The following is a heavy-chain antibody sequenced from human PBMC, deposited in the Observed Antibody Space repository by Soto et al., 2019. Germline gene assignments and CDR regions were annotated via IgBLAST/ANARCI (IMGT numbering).Heavy chain of an antibody. D-gene: IGHD1-1*01. CDR2: IFYNGRT. V-gene: IGHV4-59*11. Sequence: SETQSLTCTVSGCSISRHYCGWIRQPPGEGLEWIGYIFYNGRTNFNPSLKSRVTISADTSKNQFSLKLSSVTAADTAVYFCGRDVEATGHLDYWGQGTLVTVSS. CDR1: GCSISRHY. CDR3: GRDVEATGHLDY. J-gene: IGHJ4*02.